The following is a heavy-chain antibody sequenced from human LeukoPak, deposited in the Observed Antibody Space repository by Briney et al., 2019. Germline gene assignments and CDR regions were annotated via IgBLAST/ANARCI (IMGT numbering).Heavy chain of an antibody. D-gene: IGHD3-10*01. CDR3: ARDVPRGMVRGVLDY. V-gene: IGHV3-66*01. J-gene: IGHJ4*02. CDR2: IYSGGST. CDR1: GFTVSSNY. Sequence: GGSLRLSCAASGFTVSSNYMSWVRQAPGKGLEWVSVIYSGGSTYYAASVKGRFTFSRDNSKNTLYLQMNSLRAGDTAVYYCARDVPRGMVRGVLDYWGQGSLVTVSS.